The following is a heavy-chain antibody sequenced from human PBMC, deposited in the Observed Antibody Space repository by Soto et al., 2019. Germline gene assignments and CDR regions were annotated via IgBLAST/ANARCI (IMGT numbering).Heavy chain of an antibody. V-gene: IGHV1-46*01. J-gene: IGHJ4*02. CDR3: ARDSEPSYYDSSGYSDY. D-gene: IGHD3-22*01. CDR2: INPSGGST. CDR1: GYTFTSYY. Sequence: ASVKVSCKASGYTFTSYYMHWVRQAPGQGLEWMGIINPSGGSTSYAQKFQGRVTMTRDTSTGTVYMELSSLRSEDTAVYYCARDSEPSYYDSSGYSDYWGQGTLVTVSS.